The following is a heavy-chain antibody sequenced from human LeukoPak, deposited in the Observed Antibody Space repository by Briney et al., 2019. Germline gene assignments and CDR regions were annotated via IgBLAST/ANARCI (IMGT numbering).Heavy chain of an antibody. Sequence: GGSLRLSCAASGLTFDIYAMSWVRQAPGKGLEWVANIRGSGSGMGSGNYYAGSVKGRFTISRDNAKNSLYLQMNSLRAEDTAFYYCARDDNWGFDYWGQGTLVTVSS. J-gene: IGHJ4*02. CDR3: ARDDNWGFDY. V-gene: IGHV3-21*05. D-gene: IGHD7-27*01. CDR2: IRGSGSGM. CDR1: GLTFDIYA.